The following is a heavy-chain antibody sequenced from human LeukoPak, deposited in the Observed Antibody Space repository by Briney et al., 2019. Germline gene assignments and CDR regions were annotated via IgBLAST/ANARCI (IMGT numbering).Heavy chain of an antibody. V-gene: IGHV3-7*01. J-gene: IGHJ4*02. Sequence: GGSLRLSCAASEFTFSNYWMSWVRQAPGKGLEWVANIKQDGSEKYYVDSVKGRFTISRDNAKNSLYLQMNSLRAEDTAVYYCARDLIVGATPYYFDYWGQGTLVTVSS. CDR1: EFTFSNYW. CDR2: IKQDGSEK. CDR3: ARDLIVGATPYYFDY. D-gene: IGHD1-26*01.